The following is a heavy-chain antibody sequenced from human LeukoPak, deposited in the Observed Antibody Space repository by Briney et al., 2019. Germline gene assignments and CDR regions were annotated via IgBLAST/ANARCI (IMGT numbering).Heavy chain of an antibody. CDR2: IKQDGSEK. V-gene: IGHV3-7*01. Sequence: GSLRLSCAASGFPFSSYWMSWVRQAPGKGLEWVANIKQDGSEKYYVDSVKGRFTISRDNAKNSLYLQMNSLRAEDTAVYYCARDSEYFDWGQGTLVTVSS. J-gene: IGHJ4*02. CDR1: GFPFSSYW. CDR3: ARDSEYFD. D-gene: IGHD3-9*01.